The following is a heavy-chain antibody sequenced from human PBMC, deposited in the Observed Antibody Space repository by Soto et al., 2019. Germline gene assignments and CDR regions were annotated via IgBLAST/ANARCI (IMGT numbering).Heavy chain of an antibody. V-gene: IGHV1-69*01. CDR3: ARGDTSAWTTPRY. CDR2: IIPMFGTT. J-gene: IGHJ4*02. CDR1: GGTFNNYA. Sequence: QVQLVQSGAEVRKPGSSVKVSCKVSGGTFNNYAIYWVRQAPGQGLEWMGGIIPMFGTTNYAQKFQGRVTITADESTSTGYMEVSSLRSEDTAVYYCARGDTSAWTTPRYRGQGTLVTVSS. D-gene: IGHD6-19*01.